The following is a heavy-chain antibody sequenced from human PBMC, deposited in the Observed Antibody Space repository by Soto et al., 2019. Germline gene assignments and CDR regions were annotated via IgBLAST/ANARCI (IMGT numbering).Heavy chain of an antibody. CDR2: IIPIFGTT. D-gene: IGHD5-12*01. CDR3: PRDLGSGYAPGDY. V-gene: IGHV1-69*14. CDR1: GDIFSGYS. J-gene: IGHJ4*02. Sequence: QVQLVQSGAEVKKPGSSVKVSCKTSGDIFSGYSISWVRQAPGQGLEWMGGIIPIFGTTNYAQRFHGSVTITAAKSTSTVYMELYSLKSADTAVYSCPRDLGSGYAPGDYWGPGTLVTVSS.